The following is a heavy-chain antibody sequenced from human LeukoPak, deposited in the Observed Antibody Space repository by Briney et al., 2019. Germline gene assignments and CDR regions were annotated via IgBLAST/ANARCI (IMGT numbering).Heavy chain of an antibody. CDR1: GFTFSSYS. J-gene: IGHJ4*02. D-gene: IGHD2-2*01. CDR3: ARGAVPAALYYFDY. V-gene: IGHV3-21*01. Sequence: PGGSLRLSCAASGFTFSSYSMNWVRQAPGKGLEWVSSISSSSYIYYADSVKGRFTISRDNAKNSLYLQMNSLRAEDTAVYYCARGAVPAALYYFDYWGQGTLVTVSS. CDR2: ISSSSYI.